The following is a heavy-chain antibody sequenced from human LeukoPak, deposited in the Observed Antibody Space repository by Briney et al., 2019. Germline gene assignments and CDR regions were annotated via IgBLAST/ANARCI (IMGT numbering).Heavy chain of an antibody. CDR2: ILYDGTNK. V-gene: IGHV3-30*18. CDR3: AKGWFGFSVIDY. CDR1: GFTFSSYA. Sequence: GGSLRLSCAASGFTFSSYAMRWVRQAPGKGLEWVAVILYDGTNKFYADSVKGRFTISRDNSKNTLYLQMNSLRAEDTAVYNCAKGWFGFSVIDYWGQGTPVTVSS. J-gene: IGHJ4*02. D-gene: IGHD3-10*01.